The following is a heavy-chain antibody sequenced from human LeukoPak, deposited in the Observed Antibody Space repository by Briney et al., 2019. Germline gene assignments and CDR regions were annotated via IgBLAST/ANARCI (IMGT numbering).Heavy chain of an antibody. CDR2: IYYSGST. V-gene: IGHV4-59*08. J-gene: IGHJ4*02. D-gene: IGHD3-3*01. CDR3: ARHTPGGDPLRFLSP. Sequence: SETLSPTCTVSGGSISSYYWSWIRQPPGKGLEWIGYIYYSGSTNYNPSLKSRATISVDTSKNQFSLKLTSVAAADTAVYYCARHTPGGDPLRFLSPWGQGTLVTVSS. CDR1: GGSISSYY.